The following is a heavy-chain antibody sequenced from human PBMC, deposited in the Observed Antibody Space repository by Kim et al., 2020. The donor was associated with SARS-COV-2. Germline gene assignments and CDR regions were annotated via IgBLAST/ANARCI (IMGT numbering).Heavy chain of an antibody. CDR1: GFTFSSYG. V-gene: IGHV3-30*03. J-gene: IGHJ4*02. Sequence: GGSLRLSCAASGFTFSSYGMHWVRQAPGKGLEWVAVISYDGSNKYYADSVKGRFTTSRDNSKNTLYLQMNSLRDEDTAVYYCASIEVPWLLEYYFDYWGQGTLVTVSS. CDR3: ASIEVPWLLEYYFDY. D-gene: IGHD3-22*01. CDR2: ISYDGSNK.